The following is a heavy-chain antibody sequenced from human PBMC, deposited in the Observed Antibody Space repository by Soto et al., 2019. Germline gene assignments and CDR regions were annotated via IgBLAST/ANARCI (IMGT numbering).Heavy chain of an antibody. CDR2: IYYSGST. D-gene: IGHD3-22*01. CDR1: GDSIGSGDYY. Sequence: PSETLSLTCTVSGDSIGSGDYYWSWIRQPPGKGLEWIGLIYYSGSTHYNPSLKSRVTISVDRSKNQFSLKLSSVTAADTAVYYCAREVRYYYDSSGYYFFDYWGQGTLVTVSS. J-gene: IGHJ4*02. V-gene: IGHV4-30-4*01. CDR3: AREVRYYYDSSGYYFFDY.